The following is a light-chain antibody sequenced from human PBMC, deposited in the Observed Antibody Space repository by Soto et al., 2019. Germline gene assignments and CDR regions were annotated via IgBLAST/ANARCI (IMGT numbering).Light chain of an antibody. CDR3: QQYNNWPGLT. Sequence: AIRMTQSPSSFSASTGDRVTITCRASQGISSYLAWYQQKPGKAPKLLIYAASTLQSGVPSRFSGSGSGTDFTLTISSLQSEDFAVYYCQQYNNWPGLTFGGGTKVDI. V-gene: IGKV1-8*01. CDR2: AAS. J-gene: IGKJ4*01. CDR1: QGISSY.